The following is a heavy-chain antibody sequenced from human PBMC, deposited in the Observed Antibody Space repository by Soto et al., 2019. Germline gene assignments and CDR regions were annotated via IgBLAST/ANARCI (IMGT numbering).Heavy chain of an antibody. CDR2: INPTGSMT. CDR1: GYSFITSYH. Sequence: ASVKVSCKAFGYSFITSYHMHWVRQAPGQGLEWMGIINPTGSMTSYSQKFQGRLTMTRDTSTATDYMELSNLTSEDTALYFCARDTGYDHDAFDIWGQGTMVTVSS. CDR3: ARDTGYDHDAFDI. V-gene: IGHV1-46*01. D-gene: IGHD5-12*01. J-gene: IGHJ3*02.